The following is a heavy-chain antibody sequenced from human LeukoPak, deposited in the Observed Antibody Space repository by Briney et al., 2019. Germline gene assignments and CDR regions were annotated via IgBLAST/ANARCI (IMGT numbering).Heavy chain of an antibody. CDR3: ARVLSSGWTGFDY. V-gene: IGHV4-59*01. CDR2: IYYSGST. J-gene: IGHJ4*02. CDR1: GDSISGYY. D-gene: IGHD6-19*01. Sequence: SETLSLTCTVSGDSISGYYWSWIRQPPGKGLEWIGYIYYSGSTNYNPSLKSRVTISVDTSKKQFSLKLSSVTAADTAVYYCARVLSSGWTGFDYWGQGTLVTVSS.